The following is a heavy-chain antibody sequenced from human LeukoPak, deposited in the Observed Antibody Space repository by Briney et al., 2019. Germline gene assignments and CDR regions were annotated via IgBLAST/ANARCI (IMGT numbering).Heavy chain of an antibody. D-gene: IGHD3-3*01. V-gene: IGHV1-69*13. Sequence: SVRVSCKASGGTFSSYAISWVRQAPGQGLEWMGGIIPIFGTANYAQKFQGRVTITADESTSTAYMELSSLRSEDTAVYYCARDRFSALTYDFWSGYYRWFGPWGQGTLVTVSS. CDR2: IIPIFGTA. J-gene: IGHJ5*02. CDR3: ARDRFSALTYDFWSGYYRWFGP. CDR1: GGTFSSYA.